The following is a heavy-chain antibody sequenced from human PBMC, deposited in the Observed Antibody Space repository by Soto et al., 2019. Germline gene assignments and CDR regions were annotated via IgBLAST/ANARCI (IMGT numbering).Heavy chain of an antibody. V-gene: IGHV3-7*03. J-gene: IGHJ4*02. Sequence: EVQLVESGGGLVQPGGSLRLSCAASGFTFSNYWMSWVRQAPGKGLEWVANIKQDGSEKYYVDSVKGRFTISRDNARSSLYLKMNSLRPEATAVYYCARDRAYGDSEDYWGQGTLVTVSS. CDR1: GFTFSNYW. CDR2: IKQDGSEK. D-gene: IGHD4-17*01. CDR3: ARDRAYGDSEDY.